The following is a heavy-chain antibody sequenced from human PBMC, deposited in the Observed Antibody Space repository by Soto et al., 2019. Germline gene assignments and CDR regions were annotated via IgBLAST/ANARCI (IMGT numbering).Heavy chain of an antibody. CDR2: IRSKAYGGTT. CDR1: GFTFGDYA. CDR3: TSVAAAGTDY. D-gene: IGHD6-13*01. V-gene: IGHV3-49*04. J-gene: IGHJ4*02. Sequence: GGSLRLSCTASGFTFGDYAMSWVRQAPGKGLEWVGFIRSKAYGGTTEYAASVKGRFTISRDDSKSIAYLQMNSLKTEDTAVYYCTSVAAAGTDYWGQGTLVTV.